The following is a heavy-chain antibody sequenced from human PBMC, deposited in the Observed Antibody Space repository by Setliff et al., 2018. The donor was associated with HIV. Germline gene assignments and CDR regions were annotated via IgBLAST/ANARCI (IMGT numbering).Heavy chain of an antibody. CDR3: ARGSSSIFGVLVLLPHSYYYMDV. Sequence: SETLSLTCTVSGGSISSSSYYWGWIRQPPGKGLEWIGSIYYSGSTYYNPSLKSRVTISVDTSKNQFSLNLSSVTAADTAVYYCARGSSSIFGVLVLLPHSYYYMDVWGKGTTVTVSS. CDR1: GGSISSSSYY. D-gene: IGHD3-3*01. CDR2: IYYSGST. J-gene: IGHJ6*03. V-gene: IGHV4-39*07.